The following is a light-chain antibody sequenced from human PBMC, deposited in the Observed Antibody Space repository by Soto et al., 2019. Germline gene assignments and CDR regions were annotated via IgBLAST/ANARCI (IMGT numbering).Light chain of an antibody. CDR2: GAS. CDR3: KQSYRSPYT. CDR1: QSINIY. J-gene: IGKJ2*01. V-gene: IGKV1-39*01. Sequence: IQMTQSPSSLSSSVGDSVTVTCRASQSINIYLNWYQQKPGKAPTLLIYGASSLQSGVPSRFTGGGSRTDFTLTTSSLQPEGFATYYCKQSYRSPYTFGQGTKLEIK.